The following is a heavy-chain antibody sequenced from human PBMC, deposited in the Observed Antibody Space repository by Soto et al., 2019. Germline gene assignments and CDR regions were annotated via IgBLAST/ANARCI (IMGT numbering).Heavy chain of an antibody. Sequence: QVQLQQWGAGLWKPSETLSLTCAVYGGSFSGYYWSWIRQPPGKGLECIGEINHSGSTNYNPSLKSRVTISVDTSKNQFSLKLSSVTAADTAVYYCARGGPYCGGDCHWCRYYYYMDVWGKGTTVTVSS. V-gene: IGHV4-34*01. D-gene: IGHD2-21*01. CDR2: INHSGST. CDR3: ARGGPYCGGDCHWCRYYYYMDV. CDR1: GGSFSGYY. J-gene: IGHJ6*03.